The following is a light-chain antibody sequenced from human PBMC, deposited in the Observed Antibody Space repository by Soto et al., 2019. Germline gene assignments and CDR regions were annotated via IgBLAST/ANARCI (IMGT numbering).Light chain of an antibody. V-gene: IGKV1-5*01. CDR3: QQMRT. Sequence: DIQMTQSPSTLSASVGDRVTITCRASQSISSWLAWYQQKPGKAPKLLIYDASSLESGVPSRFSGSGSGTEFTLTLSSLQPDDFATYYCQQMRTFGQGNKLEIK. CDR2: DAS. J-gene: IGKJ1*01. CDR1: QSISSW.